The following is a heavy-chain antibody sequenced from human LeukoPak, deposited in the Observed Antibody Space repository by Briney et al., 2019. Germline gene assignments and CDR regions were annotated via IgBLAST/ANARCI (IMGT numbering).Heavy chain of an antibody. J-gene: IGHJ5*02. Sequence: GESLKISCKGSGYSFTSYWIGWVRQMPGKGLEWMGIIYPDDSDTTYSPSFQGQVTISADKSISIVYLQWTSLKASDTATYYYARHASGSDWFDPWGQGTLVTVSS. D-gene: IGHD1-26*01. CDR3: ARHASGSDWFDP. CDR2: IYPDDSDT. V-gene: IGHV5-51*01. CDR1: GYSFTSYW.